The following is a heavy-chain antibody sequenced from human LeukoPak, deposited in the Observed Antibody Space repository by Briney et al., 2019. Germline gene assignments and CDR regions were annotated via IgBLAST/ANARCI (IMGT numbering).Heavy chain of an antibody. Sequence: AGRSLRLSCAASGFTFSSYGMHWVRQAPGKGLEWVAVIWYDGSNKYYADSVKGRFTISRDNAKNSLYLQMNSLRAEDTAVYYCASSDSGYSSGWFFDYWGQGTLVTVSS. V-gene: IGHV3-33*03. CDR1: GFTFSSYG. D-gene: IGHD6-19*01. CDR2: IWYDGSNK. CDR3: ASSDSGYSSGWFFDY. J-gene: IGHJ4*02.